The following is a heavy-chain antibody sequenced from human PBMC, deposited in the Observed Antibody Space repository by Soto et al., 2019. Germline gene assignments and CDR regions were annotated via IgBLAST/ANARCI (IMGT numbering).Heavy chain of an antibody. CDR2: ISYDGSNK. CDR3: ARGLWFGEIKGSGTDY. CDR1: GFTFSSYA. J-gene: IGHJ4*02. D-gene: IGHD3-10*01. Sequence: QVQLVESGGGVVQPGRSLRLSCAASGFTFSSYAMHWVRQAPGKGLEWVAVISYDGSNKYYADSVKGRFTISRDNSKNTLYLQMNSLRAEDTAVYYCARGLWFGEIKGSGTDYWGQGTLVTVSS. V-gene: IGHV3-30-3*01.